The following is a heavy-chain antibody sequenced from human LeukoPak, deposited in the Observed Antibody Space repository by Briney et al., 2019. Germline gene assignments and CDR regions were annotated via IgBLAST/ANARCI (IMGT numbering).Heavy chain of an antibody. Sequence: ASVKVSCKASGYTFTGNYMHWVRQAPGQGLEWMGWMNPNSGNTGYAQKFQGRVTITRNTSISTAYMELSSLRSEDTAVYYCARGGYSYGYSAPPDYWGQGTLVTVSS. CDR3: ARGGYSYGYSAPPDY. J-gene: IGHJ4*02. CDR2: MNPNSGNT. V-gene: IGHV1-8*03. D-gene: IGHD5-18*01. CDR1: GYTFTGNY.